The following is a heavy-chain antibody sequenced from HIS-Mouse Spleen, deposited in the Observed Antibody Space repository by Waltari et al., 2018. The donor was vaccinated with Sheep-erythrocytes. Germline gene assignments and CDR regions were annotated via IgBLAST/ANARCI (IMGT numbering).Heavy chain of an antibody. CDR1: GSSLSNARMG. CDR3: ARIRSSSSHDAFDI. V-gene: IGHV2-26*01. D-gene: IGHD6-6*01. CDR2: IFSNDEK. Sequence: QVTLKESGPVLVKPTETLTLTCTVSGSSLSNARMGVSWLRQPPGKALEWLAHIFSNDEKSYSTSLKSRLTISKDTSKSQVVLTMTNMDPVDTATYYCARIRSSSSHDAFDIWGQGTMVTVSS. J-gene: IGHJ3*02.